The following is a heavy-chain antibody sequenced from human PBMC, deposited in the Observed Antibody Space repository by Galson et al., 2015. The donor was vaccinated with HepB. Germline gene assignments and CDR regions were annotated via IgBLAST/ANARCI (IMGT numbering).Heavy chain of an antibody. CDR2: INAGNGNT. CDR1: GYTFTSYA. V-gene: IGHV1-3*01. D-gene: IGHD6-19*01. J-gene: IGHJ5*02. CDR3: ARDRTAVAGTVRWFDP. Sequence: SVKVSCKASGYTFTSYAMHWVRQAPGQRLEWMGWINAGNGNTKYSQKFQGRVTITRDTSASTAYIELSSLRSEDTAVYYCARDRTAVAGTVRWFDPWGQGTLVTVSS.